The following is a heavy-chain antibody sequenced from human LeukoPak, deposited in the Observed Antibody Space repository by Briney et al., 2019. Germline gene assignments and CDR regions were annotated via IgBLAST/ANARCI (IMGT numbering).Heavy chain of an antibody. V-gene: IGHV3-74*01. CDR3: ARGWFGPDS. CDR2: ISNDGTST. J-gene: IGHJ5*01. CDR1: GVTFSSHS. Sequence: PGGSLRVSCAASGVTFSSHSMHCVRPAPGKGLVWVSGISNDGTSTTYADSVKGRFTISRDNAKNTLYLQMHSLRAEDTAVYSCARGWFGPDSCGQGTLVTVSS. D-gene: IGHD3-10*01.